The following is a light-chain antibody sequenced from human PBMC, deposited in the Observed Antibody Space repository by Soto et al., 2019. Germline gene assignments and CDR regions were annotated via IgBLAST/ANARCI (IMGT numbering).Light chain of an antibody. CDR1: QSVSSK. J-gene: IGKJ1*01. V-gene: IGKV3-15*01. CDR3: HQYNHWLTWT. Sequence: EVVMSRSPATLSLSAGQRATLSCRSSQSVSSKLAWYQQRPGQAPRLLIYSASTRATGIPARFSGSGSGTEFTLTISSLQSEDFAVYYCHQYNHWLTWTFGQGTKVDIK. CDR2: SAS.